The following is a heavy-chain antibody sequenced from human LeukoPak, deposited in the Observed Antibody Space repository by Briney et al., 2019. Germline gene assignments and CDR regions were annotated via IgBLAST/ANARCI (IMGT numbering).Heavy chain of an antibody. Sequence: SETLSLTCAVYGGSFSGYYWSWIRQPPGKGLEWIGEINHSGSTNYNPSLKSRVTISVDTSKNQFSLKLSSVTAADTVVYYCARGARSGTPWFYWGQGTLVTVSS. CDR1: GGSFSGYY. CDR2: INHSGST. D-gene: IGHD2-2*01. V-gene: IGHV4-34*01. J-gene: IGHJ4*02. CDR3: ARGARSGTPWFY.